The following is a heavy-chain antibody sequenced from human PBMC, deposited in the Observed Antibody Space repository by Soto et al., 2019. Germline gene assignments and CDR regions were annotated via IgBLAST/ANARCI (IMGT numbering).Heavy chain of an antibody. J-gene: IGHJ4*02. V-gene: IGHV4-4*02. D-gene: IGHD5-12*01. CDR1: GGSITINTW. CDR3: TKNSAYALDY. Sequence: LTCDVSGGSITINTWWSWVRQPPGEGLEWIGEMHHIGSTNYNPSLKSRVTMSVDTSKNQFFLNLKSVTAADTAVYYGTKNSAYALDYWGQGTLVTVSS. CDR2: MHHIGST.